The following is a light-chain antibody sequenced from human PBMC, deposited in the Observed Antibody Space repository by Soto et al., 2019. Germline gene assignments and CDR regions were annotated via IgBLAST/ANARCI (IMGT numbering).Light chain of an antibody. CDR3: QQYSNWPLT. CDR1: QSVSSN. J-gene: IGKJ1*01. CDR2: GAY. Sequence: EIVMTQSPDTLSVSPGERGTLSCRASQSVSSNLAWYQQRPGQAPRLLIYGAYSRATGVPARFSGSGSGTEFPLTIASLQSEDLAVYYCQQYSNWPLTFGQGTKVEI. V-gene: IGKV3-15*01.